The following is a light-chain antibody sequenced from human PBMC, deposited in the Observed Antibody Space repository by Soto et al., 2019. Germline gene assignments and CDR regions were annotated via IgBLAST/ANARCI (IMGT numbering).Light chain of an antibody. V-gene: IGKV4-1*01. CDR1: QSVLYSSNNKNY. J-gene: IGKJ3*01. Sequence: DIVMTQSPDSLAVSLGERATINCKSSQSVLYSSNNKNYLAWYQQKPGQPPKLLIYWASTRESGVPDRFSGSGSGTDFTLTISSLQAEDVAVCYCQQYYSTPPLFTFGPGTKVDIK. CDR2: WAS. CDR3: QQYYSTPPLFT.